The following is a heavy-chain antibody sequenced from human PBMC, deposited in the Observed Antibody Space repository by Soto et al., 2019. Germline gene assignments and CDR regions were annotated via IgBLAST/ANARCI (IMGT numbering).Heavy chain of an antibody. CDR3: ARHGRPGSSSSGYYYYYMDV. J-gene: IGHJ6*03. D-gene: IGHD6-6*01. CDR1: GGSISNHY. Sequence: SETLSLPSTVAGGSISNHYWSWIRQTPGKGLEWIGYIYYNGSTNDNPSLKSRVTISVDTSKNQFSLKLSSVTAADTAVYYCARHGRPGSSSSGYYYYYMDVLGKGTTVXVSS. CDR2: IYYNGST. V-gene: IGHV4-59*08.